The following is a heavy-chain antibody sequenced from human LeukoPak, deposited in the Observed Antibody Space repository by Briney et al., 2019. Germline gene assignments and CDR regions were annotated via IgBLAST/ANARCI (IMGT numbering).Heavy chain of an antibody. V-gene: IGHV3-20*04. D-gene: IGHD3-10*01. CDR3: ARRRVTVVRGVDITSYYFDY. J-gene: IGHJ4*02. CDR1: GFTFVDYG. CDR2: INWNGGST. Sequence: PGGSLRLSCAASGFTFVDYGMSWVRQAPGKGLEWVSGINWNGGSTGFADSVKGRFTISRDNAKNSLYLQMNSLRVEDTALYYCARRRVTVVRGVDITSYYFDYWGQGTLVTVSS.